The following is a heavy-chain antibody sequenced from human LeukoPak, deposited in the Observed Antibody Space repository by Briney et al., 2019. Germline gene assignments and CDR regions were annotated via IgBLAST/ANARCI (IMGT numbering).Heavy chain of an antibody. V-gene: IGHV3-30*18. D-gene: IGHD5-18*01. J-gene: IGHJ4*02. CDR2: ISYDGSNK. Sequence: GGSLRLSCAASGFTFSSYGMHWVRQAPGKGLEWVAVISYDGSNKYYADSVKGRFTISRDNSKNTLYLQMNSLRAEDTAVYYCAKGPSGGAVQLWSYYFDYWGQGTLVTVSS. CDR1: GFTFSSYG. CDR3: AKGPSGGAVQLWSYYFDY.